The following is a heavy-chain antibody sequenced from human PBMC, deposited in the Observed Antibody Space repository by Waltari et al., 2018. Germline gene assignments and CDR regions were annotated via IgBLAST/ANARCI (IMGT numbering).Heavy chain of an antibody. CDR3: ARADYYYDKNWFDP. CDR1: GVSISRCDDH. CDR2: VNYSGST. V-gene: IGHV4-30-4*08. Sequence: QVQLQESGPGLVKPSQTLSLTCTVSGVSISRCDDHCNWIRQPPGRGLEWIGYVNYSGSTYYNPSRKSRLTISVDTSKNQFYLHLNSVTAADTAVYYCARADYYYDKNWFDPWGQGTPVTVSS. D-gene: IGHD3-22*01. J-gene: IGHJ5*02.